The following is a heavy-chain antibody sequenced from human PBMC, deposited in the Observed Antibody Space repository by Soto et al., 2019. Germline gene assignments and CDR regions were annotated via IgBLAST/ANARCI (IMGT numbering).Heavy chain of an antibody. D-gene: IGHD6-13*01. CDR2: IYYTGTT. J-gene: IGHJ4*02. Sequence: QLQLQESGPGLVKPSETLSLTCTVSGGSISSSSYYWGWIRQPPGKGLEWIGTIYYTGTTYYNPSLKSRVTISVDSSKNQFSLKLSSVTAADTALYYCARHVGIAAAASDYWGQGTLVTVSS. V-gene: IGHV4-39*01. CDR1: GGSISSSSYY. CDR3: ARHVGIAAAASDY.